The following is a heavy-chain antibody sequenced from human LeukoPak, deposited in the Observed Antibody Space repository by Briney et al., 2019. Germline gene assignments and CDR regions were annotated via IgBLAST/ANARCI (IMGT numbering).Heavy chain of an antibody. CDR3: AIGPRKSLQWLVKDSLFDY. Sequence: PSETLSLTCAVYGGSFSGYYWSWIRQPPGKGLEWIGEINHSGSTNCNPSLKSRVTVSVANSQNQFSLKLSSVTAADTGVYYCAIGPRKSLQWLVKDSLFDYWGQGTLVTVSS. D-gene: IGHD6-19*01. J-gene: IGHJ4*02. CDR1: GGSFSGYY. CDR2: INHSGST. V-gene: IGHV4-34*01.